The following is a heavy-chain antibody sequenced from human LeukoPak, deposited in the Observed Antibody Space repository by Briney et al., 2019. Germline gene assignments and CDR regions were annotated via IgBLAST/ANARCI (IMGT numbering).Heavy chain of an antibody. CDR3: TRDPYYFDSSGYYHHAFDI. J-gene: IGHJ3*02. CDR1: GFTFRDYA. D-gene: IGHD3-22*01. CDR2: IRSKVYGGTT. Sequence: GGSLRLSCTGFGFTFRDYAVSWVRQAPGKGLECIGFIRSKVYGGTTEYAASVKGRFTISRDDSKSIAYLQMNGLKTEDTAVYYCTRDPYYFDSSGYYHHAFDIWGQGTMVAVSS. V-gene: IGHV3-49*04.